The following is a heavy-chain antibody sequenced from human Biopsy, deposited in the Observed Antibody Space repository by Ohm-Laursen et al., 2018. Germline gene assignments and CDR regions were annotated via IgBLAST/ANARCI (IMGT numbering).Heavy chain of an antibody. Sequence: SQTLSLTCIVSGYSISSDYRWGWIRQAPGKTLEWLGNIFKEGNTHYNPSLRSRRIISIDTSKNQFSLMMSSVSGADTAVYFCARVGSGWAPFDKWGPGTLVTVSS. CDR3: ARVGSGWAPFDK. J-gene: IGHJ4*02. CDR1: GYSISSDYR. D-gene: IGHD6-19*01. V-gene: IGHV4-38-2*02. CDR2: IFKEGNT.